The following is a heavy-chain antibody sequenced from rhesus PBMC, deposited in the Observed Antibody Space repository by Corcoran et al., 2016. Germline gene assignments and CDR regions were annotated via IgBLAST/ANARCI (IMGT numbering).Heavy chain of an antibody. CDR2: IYWDDDK. D-gene: IGHD4-29*01. J-gene: IGHJ4*01. V-gene: IGHV2-174*01. CDR3: ARNDDYGNYFDY. CDR1: GFSISTSGMG. Sequence: QVTLKESGPALVKPTQTLTLTCTFSGFSISTSGMGVGWIRQPPGKALDWLALIYWDDDKNYSTSPTSSLTLSKDTSKNQFVLTMTNMDPVDTATYYCARNDDYGNYFDYWGQGVLVTVSS.